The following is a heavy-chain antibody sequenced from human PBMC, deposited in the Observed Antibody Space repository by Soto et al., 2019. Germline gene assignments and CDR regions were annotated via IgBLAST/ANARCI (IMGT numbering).Heavy chain of an antibody. V-gene: IGHV4-59*01. CDR1: GGSISSYY. CDR3: AREYRYCSGGSCYSPYNWFDP. J-gene: IGHJ5*02. CDR2: IYYSGST. D-gene: IGHD2-15*01. Sequence: SETLSLTCAVSGGSISSYYWSWIRQPPGKGLEWIGYIYYSGSTNYNPSLKSRVTISVDTSKNQFSLKLSSVTAADTAVYYCAREYRYCSGGSCYSPYNWFDPWGRGTLVTVS.